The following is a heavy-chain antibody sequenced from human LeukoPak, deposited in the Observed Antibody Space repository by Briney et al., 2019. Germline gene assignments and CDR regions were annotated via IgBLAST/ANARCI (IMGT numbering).Heavy chain of an antibody. J-gene: IGHJ4*02. D-gene: IGHD6-13*01. V-gene: IGHV4-34*01. CDR2: INHSGST. CDR1: AGSFSGYY. Sequence: SETLSLTCAVYAGSFSGYYWSWIRQPPGKGLEWIGEINHSGSTNYNPSLKSRVTISVDTSKNQFSLKLSSVTAADTAVYYCARGPGYSSSWYPDYFDYWGQGTLVTVSS. CDR3: ARGPGYSSSWYPDYFDY.